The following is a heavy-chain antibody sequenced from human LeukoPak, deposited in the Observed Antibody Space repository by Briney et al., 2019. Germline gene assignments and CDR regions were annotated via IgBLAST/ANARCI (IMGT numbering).Heavy chain of an antibody. V-gene: IGHV3-33*06. J-gene: IGHJ6*02. CDR3: AKDYWDGYLYYYYGMDV. CDR1: GFTFSSYC. Sequence: GGSLRLSCAAAGFTFSSYCMQLVRQAPGKGLECVAVILYDGSNKYYADSVKGRFTISRDNSKNTLYLQMNSLRAEDTAVYYCAKDYWDGYLYYYYGMDVWGQGTTVTVSS. D-gene: IGHD5-18*01. CDR2: ILYDGSNK.